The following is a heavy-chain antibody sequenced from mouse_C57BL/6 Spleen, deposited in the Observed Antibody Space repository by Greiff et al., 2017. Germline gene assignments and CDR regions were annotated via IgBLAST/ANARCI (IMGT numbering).Heavy chain of an antibody. CDR3: AIAGNYVDY. CDR2: ISYDGSN. J-gene: IGHJ2*01. CDR1: GYSITSGYY. V-gene: IGHV3-6*01. Sequence: EVQLKESGPGLVKPSQSLSLTCSVTGYSITSGYYWNWIRQFPGNKLEWMGYISYDGSNKYNPSLKNRISITRDTSKNQFFLNLNSVTTEDTATYYCAIAGNYVDYWGPGTTLTVSS.